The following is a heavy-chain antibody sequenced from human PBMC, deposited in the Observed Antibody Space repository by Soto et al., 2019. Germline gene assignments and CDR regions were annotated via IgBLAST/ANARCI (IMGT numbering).Heavy chain of an antibody. CDR1: GFSLSTSGVG. Sequence: QITLKESGPTLVKPTQTLTLTCTFSGFSLSTSGVGVGWIRQPPGKALEWLALIYWDDDKRYSPSLKSRLTITKDTSKNQVVLTMTNMDPVDTATYYCAHRRRVEITVGAREYFQHWGQGTLVTVSS. D-gene: IGHD1-26*01. V-gene: IGHV2-5*02. J-gene: IGHJ1*01. CDR2: IYWDDDK. CDR3: AHRRRVEITVGAREYFQH.